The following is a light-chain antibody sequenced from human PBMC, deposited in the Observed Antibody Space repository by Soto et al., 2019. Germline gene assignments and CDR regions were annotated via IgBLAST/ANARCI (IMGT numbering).Light chain of an antibody. CDR3: QGYCSYAGR. Sequence: DIQMTQSPSTLSASVGDRVTITCRASQSISSWLAWYQQKPGKAPTLLIYKASSLESGVPTRFSGSGSCTEFTLATCRERAEAFASHNYQGYCSYAGRFGRGTRLEMK. V-gene: IGKV1-5*03. CDR1: QSISSW. CDR2: KAS. J-gene: IGKJ5*01.